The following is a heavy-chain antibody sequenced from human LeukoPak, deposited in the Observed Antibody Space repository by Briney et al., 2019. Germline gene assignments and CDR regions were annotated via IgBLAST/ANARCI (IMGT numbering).Heavy chain of an antibody. V-gene: IGHV1-2*02. Sequence: ASVKVSCKASGYTFTGYYMHWVRQAPGQGLEWMGWINPNTGDTHYAQKFQGRVTLTRDTSITTVYMELSRLISDDTAIFYCAVAPGDYWGQGTLVTVSS. J-gene: IGHJ4*02. CDR2: INPNTGDT. CDR3: AVAPGDY. D-gene: IGHD2-21*01. CDR1: GYTFTGYY.